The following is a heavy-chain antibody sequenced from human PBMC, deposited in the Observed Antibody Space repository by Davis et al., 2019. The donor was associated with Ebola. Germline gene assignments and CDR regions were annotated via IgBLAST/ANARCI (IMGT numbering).Heavy chain of an antibody. J-gene: IGHJ3*02. V-gene: IGHV3-11*01. CDR1: GFTFSDYY. CDR3: VKCASSLGSDAFDI. Sequence: GESLKISCSASGFTFSDYYMSWIRQAPGKGLEWVSYISSSGSTIYYADSVKGRFTISRDNAKNSLYLQMNSLRAEDTAVYYCVKCASSLGSDAFDIWGQGTMVTVSS. D-gene: IGHD6-6*01. CDR2: ISSSGSTI.